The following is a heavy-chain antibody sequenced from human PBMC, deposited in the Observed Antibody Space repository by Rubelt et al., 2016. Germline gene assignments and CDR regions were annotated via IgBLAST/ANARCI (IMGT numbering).Heavy chain of an antibody. Sequence: EVHLVESGGSLVESGGSLRLPCTASGFLFSSYWMHWVRQAPGAGLVWVSHINTDETSASYADSVKGRFTMSRDKTKNTVYLQMSSRVAEDTAGYYCARGNGAKFDHWGQGSLVTVSS. CDR1: GFLFSSYW. J-gene: IGHJ4*02. CDR2: INTDETSA. D-gene: IGHD4/OR15-4a*01. CDR3: ARGNGAKFDH. V-gene: IGHV3-74*01.